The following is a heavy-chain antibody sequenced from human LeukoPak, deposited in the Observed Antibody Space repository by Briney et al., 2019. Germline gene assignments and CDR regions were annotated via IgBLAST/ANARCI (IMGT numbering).Heavy chain of an antibody. V-gene: IGHV4-4*07. D-gene: IGHD1-26*01. Sequence: SETLSLTCTVSGGSLSSYYWSWIRQPAGKGLEWIGRIYTTGSTNYNPSLKSRATMSVDTSENQFSLKLSSVTAADTAGYYCARDFYGGSSDAFDIWGQGTMVTVSS. CDR3: ARDFYGGSSDAFDI. CDR2: IYTTGST. CDR1: GGSLSSYY. J-gene: IGHJ3*02.